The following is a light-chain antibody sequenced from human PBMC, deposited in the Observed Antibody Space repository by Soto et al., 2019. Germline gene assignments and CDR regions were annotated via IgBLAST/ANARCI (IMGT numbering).Light chain of an antibody. J-gene: IGKJ1*01. CDR3: QQYNNWPPGT. V-gene: IGKV3-15*01. CDR1: QSVSSGY. CDR2: GAS. Sequence: EIVLTHSPATLSLSPWQRSTHSSSSSQSVSSGYLAWYQQKPGQAPRLLIYGASTRPTGIPARLSGSGSGTEFTLTISSLQSEDFAVYYCQQYNNWPPGTFGQGTKVDI.